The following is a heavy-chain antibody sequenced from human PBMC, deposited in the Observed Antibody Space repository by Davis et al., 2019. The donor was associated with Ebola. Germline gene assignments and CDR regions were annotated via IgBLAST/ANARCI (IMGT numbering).Heavy chain of an antibody. J-gene: IGHJ2*01. CDR2: IRSKANSYAT. CDR1: GFTFSGSA. D-gene: IGHD6-19*01. Sequence: GESLKISCAASGFTFSGSAMHWVRQASGKGLEWVGRIRSKANSYATAYTASVKGRFTISRDDSKNTAYLQMNSLKTEDTAVYYCTRGPNSSGWYGKWYFDLWGRGTLVTVSS. CDR3: TRGPNSSGWYGKWYFDL. V-gene: IGHV3-73*01.